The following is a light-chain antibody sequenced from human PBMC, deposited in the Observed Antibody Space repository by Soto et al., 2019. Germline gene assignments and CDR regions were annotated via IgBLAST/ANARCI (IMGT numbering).Light chain of an antibody. CDR1: SSDVGGYNY. CDR3: CSYAGSNRKL. Sequence: QSVLTQPPSASGSPGQSVTISCTGTSSDVGGYNYVSWYQQHPGKAPKLMIYEVSKRPSGVPDRFSGSKSDNTASLTVSGLRAEDEADYYCCSYAGSNRKLFGGGTKLTVL. V-gene: IGLV2-8*01. CDR2: EVS. J-gene: IGLJ2*01.